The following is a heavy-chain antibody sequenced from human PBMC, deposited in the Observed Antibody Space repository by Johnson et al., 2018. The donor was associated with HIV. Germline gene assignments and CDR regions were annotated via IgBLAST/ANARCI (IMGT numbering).Heavy chain of an antibody. CDR1: GFTFSSYA. Sequence: QVQLVEYGGGVVQSGRSLRLSCAASGFTFSSYAMHWVRQAPGKGLEWVAVISHDGSNKYYADSVKGRFTISRDNSKNTLYLQMNSLRAEDTAVYYCARAGVVFSTASHDAFDIWGQGTMVTVSS. CDR2: ISHDGSNK. CDR3: ARAGVVFSTASHDAFDI. D-gene: IGHD2-21*01. V-gene: IGHV3-30-3*01. J-gene: IGHJ3*02.